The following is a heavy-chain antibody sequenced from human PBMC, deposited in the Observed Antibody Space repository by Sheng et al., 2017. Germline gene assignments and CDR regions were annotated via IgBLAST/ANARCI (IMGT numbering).Heavy chain of an antibody. Sequence: QVQLQESGPGLVKPSETLSLTCTVSGDSISNPYYWGWIRQPPGKGLEWIGNIYHSGSTYHNPSLKSRVTISVDTSKNQFSLNLSSVTAADTAVYYCARRPSTINYDYWGQGTLVTVSS. V-gene: IGHV4-38-2*02. CDR3: ARRPSTINYDY. CDR1: GDSISNPYY. CDR2: IYHSGST. J-gene: IGHJ4*02. D-gene: IGHD3-10*01.